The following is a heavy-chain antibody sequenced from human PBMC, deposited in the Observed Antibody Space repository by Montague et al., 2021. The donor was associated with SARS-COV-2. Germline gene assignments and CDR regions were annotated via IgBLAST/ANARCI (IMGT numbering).Heavy chain of an antibody. CDR2: IYYSGSS. Sequence: SETLSLTCSVSGDSISHSSFYWGWMPQPPGKGLEWNGRIYYSGSSTYNPSIKSRVTISIDTSKNQFSLESSSVTAADTAVYYCARHTVFCTSTNCFQEPPLYFCIEVWGERATVTVSS. CDR1: GDSISHSSFY. J-gene: IGHJ6*03. CDR3: ARHTVFCTSTNCFQEPPLYFCIEV. D-gene: IGHD2-2*01. V-gene: IGHV4-39*01.